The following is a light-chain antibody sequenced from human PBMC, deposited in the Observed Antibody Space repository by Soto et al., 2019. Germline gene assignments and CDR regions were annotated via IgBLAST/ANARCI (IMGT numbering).Light chain of an antibody. V-gene: IGLV1-40*01. CDR2: CXX. Sequence: QSVLTQPPSVSGAPGQRVTISCTGSSSNIGAGYDVHWYQQLPGTPPTLLXYCXXXRPSGVXXXXXXXXXXXXXXXXXXXXQXEDEADYYCQTSDSSLSGSEVFGGGTKLTVL. CDR1: SSNIGAGYD. J-gene: IGLJ2*01. CDR3: QTSDSSLSGSEV.